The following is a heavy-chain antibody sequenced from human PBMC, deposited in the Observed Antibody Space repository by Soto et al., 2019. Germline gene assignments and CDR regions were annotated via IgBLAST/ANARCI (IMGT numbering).Heavy chain of an antibody. CDR3: ARDRSVVVAATHYYYYGMDV. CDR2: IIHIFGTA. V-gene: IGHV1-69*01. J-gene: IGHJ6*02. D-gene: IGHD2-15*01. Sequence: QVQLVQSGAEVKKPGSSVKVSCKASGGTFSSYAISWVRQAPGQGLEWMGGIIHIFGTANYAQKFQGRVTITAAESTSTAYMELSSLRSEDTAVYYCARDRSVVVAATHYYYYGMDVWGQGTTVTVSS. CDR1: GGTFSSYA.